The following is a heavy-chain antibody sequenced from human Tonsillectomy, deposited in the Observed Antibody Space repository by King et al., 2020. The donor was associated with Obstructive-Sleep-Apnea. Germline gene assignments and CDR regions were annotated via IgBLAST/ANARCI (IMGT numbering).Heavy chain of an antibody. D-gene: IGHD1-14*01. CDR1: GGSISSSSYY. CDR3: RTSPRIGPDRYY. V-gene: IGHV4-39*07. CDR2: IYYSGST. J-gene: IGHJ4*02. Sequence: QLQESGPGLVKPSETLSLTCTVSGGSISSSSYYWGWIRQPPGKGLEWIGSIYYSGSTYYNPSLKSRVTISVDTSKNQFSLKLSSVTAADTAVYYCRTSPRIGPDRYYWGQGTLVTVSS.